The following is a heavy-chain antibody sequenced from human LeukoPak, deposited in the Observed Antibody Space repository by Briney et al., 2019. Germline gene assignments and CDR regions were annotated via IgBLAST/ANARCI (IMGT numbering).Heavy chain of an antibody. Sequence: GGSLRLSCAAPGFTFSDYYMSWIRQAPGKGLEWVSYIGSSGSTIYYADSVKGRFTISRDNAKNSLYLQMNSLRAEDTAVYYCARDSSSWYYYFDYWGQGTLVTVSS. V-gene: IGHV3-11*01. CDR3: ARDSSSWYYYFDY. D-gene: IGHD6-13*01. J-gene: IGHJ4*02. CDR1: GFTFSDYY. CDR2: IGSSGSTI.